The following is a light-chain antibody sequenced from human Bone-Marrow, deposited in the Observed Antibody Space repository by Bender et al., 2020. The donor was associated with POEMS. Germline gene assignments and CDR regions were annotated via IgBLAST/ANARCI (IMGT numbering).Light chain of an antibody. CDR3: GSYADSNNFAYV. V-gene: IGLV2-8*01. J-gene: IGLJ1*01. CDR2: EVS. Sequence: QSALTQPRSVSGSPGQAVTISCTGTSSDVGGSKFVSWYQQHPGKAPKLLIYEVSQRPSGVPDRVSGSKSGNTAPLTVSGLEAEDEAEYYCGSYADSNNFAYVFGTGTTVTVL. CDR1: SSDVGGSKF.